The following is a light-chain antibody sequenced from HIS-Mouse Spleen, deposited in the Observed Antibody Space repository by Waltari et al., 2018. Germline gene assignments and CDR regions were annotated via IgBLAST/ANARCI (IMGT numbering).Light chain of an antibody. CDR1: SLRSYY. J-gene: IGLJ3*02. V-gene: IGLV3-19*01. CDR3: NSRDSSGNHLV. CDR2: GKN. Sequence: SSELTQDPAVSVALGQTVRITCQGDSLRSYYASWYQQKPGQAPVLVTSGKNNRPSGIPDRFSVSSSGNTASLTITGAQAEDEADYYCNSRDSSGNHLVFGGGTKLTVL.